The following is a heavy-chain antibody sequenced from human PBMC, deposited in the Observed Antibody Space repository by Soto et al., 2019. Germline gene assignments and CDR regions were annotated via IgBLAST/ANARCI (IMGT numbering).Heavy chain of an antibody. CDR2: ISSSGDTD. Sequence: PGGSLRLSCAASGFTFSNYEMNWVRQAPGKGLEWVSYISSSGDTDYYADSVKGRFTISRDNAKTSLYLKMNSLRAEDTALYYCARSGAVAGNDYWGQGTLVTVSS. J-gene: IGHJ4*02. V-gene: IGHV3-48*03. CDR1: GFTFSNYE. CDR3: ARSGAVAGNDY. D-gene: IGHD6-19*01.